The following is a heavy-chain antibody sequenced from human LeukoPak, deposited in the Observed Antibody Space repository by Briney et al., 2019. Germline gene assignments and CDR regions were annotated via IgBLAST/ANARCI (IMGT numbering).Heavy chain of an antibody. CDR1: GFTFSSDA. CDR3: AKDKGIHGAEVFDY. CDR2: ISAGGDST. D-gene: IGHD5-18*01. J-gene: IGHJ4*02. Sequence: GGSLRLSCAASGFTFSSDAMTWVRQAPGKGLEWVSTISAGGDSTYYANSVKGRFTISRDNSKNTLYLQVNSLRAEDTAVYYCAKDKGIHGAEVFDYWGQGTLVTVTS. V-gene: IGHV3-23*01.